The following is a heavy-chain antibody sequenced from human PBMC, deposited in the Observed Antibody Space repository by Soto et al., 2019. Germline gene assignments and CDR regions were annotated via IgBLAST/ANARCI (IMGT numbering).Heavy chain of an antibody. V-gene: IGHV3-23*01. J-gene: IGHJ4*02. CDR2: ISGSGGST. CDR3: AKLNVRVATLFSSVGHDY. CDR1: GFTFSSYA. D-gene: IGHD5-12*01. Sequence: PGGSLRLSCAASGFTFSSYAMSWVRQAPGKGLEWVSAISGSGGSTYYADSVKGRFTISRDNSKNTLYLQMNSLRAEDTAVYYCAKLNVRVATLFSSVGHDYWGQGTLVTVSS.